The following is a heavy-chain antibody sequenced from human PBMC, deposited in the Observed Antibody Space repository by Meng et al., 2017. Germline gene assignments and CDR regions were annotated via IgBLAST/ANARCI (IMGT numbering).Heavy chain of an antibody. V-gene: IGHV1-2*06. CDR1: GYTFTGYY. CDR2: INPNSGGT. Sequence: ASVKVSCKASGYTFTGYYMHWVRQAPGRGLEWMGRINPNSGGTNYAQKFQGRVTMTRDTSISTAYMELSRLRSDDTAVYYCATPRARYCSGGSCYSGAFDIWGQGTMVTVSS. J-gene: IGHJ3*02. CDR3: ATPRARYCSGGSCYSGAFDI. D-gene: IGHD2-15*01.